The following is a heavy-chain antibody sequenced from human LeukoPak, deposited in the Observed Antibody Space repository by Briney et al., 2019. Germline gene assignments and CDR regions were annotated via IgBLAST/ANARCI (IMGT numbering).Heavy chain of an antibody. V-gene: IGHV1-2*02. CDR3: ATDGHTIAVAATLDY. J-gene: IGHJ4*02. CDR2: INPNSGDT. CDR1: GYTFTGYY. D-gene: IGHD6-19*01. Sequence: ASVKVSCKSSGYTFTGYYMHWVRQAPGQGLEWMGWINPNSGDTKYAQNFQGRVTMTRDTSISTAYMELSRLRSDYTAVYYCATDGHTIAVAATLDYWGQGTLVIASS.